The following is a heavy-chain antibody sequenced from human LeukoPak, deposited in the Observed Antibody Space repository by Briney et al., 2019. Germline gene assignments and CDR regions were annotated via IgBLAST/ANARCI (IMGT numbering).Heavy chain of an antibody. J-gene: IGHJ4*02. V-gene: IGHV4-34*01. D-gene: IGHD6-19*01. Sequence: SDTLSLTCAVYGGSFSGYYWSWIRQPPGRGLEWIREINHSGSTNYNPSLKSRVTISVDTSKNQFSLKLSSVTAADTAVYYCARGGPAVVDYWGQGTLVTVSS. CDR3: ARGGPAVVDY. CDR1: GGSFSGYY. CDR2: INHSGST.